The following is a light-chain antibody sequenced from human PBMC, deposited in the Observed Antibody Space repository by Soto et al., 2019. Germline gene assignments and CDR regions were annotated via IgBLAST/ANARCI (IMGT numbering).Light chain of an antibody. J-gene: IGKJ4*01. Sequence: IQLTQSPSSLSASVGDRLTISCLASRDIVKYLAWYQQKPGKAPKLLIYAASTLESGVPSRFSGSGSGTDFTLTISSLQPEDFATYYCQQLNSFSPRLIFGGGTKVDI. CDR3: QQLNSFSPRLI. CDR2: AAS. V-gene: IGKV1-9*01. CDR1: RDIVKY.